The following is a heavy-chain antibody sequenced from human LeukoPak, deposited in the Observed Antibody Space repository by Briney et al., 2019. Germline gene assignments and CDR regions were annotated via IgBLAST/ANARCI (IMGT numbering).Heavy chain of an antibody. V-gene: IGHV1-18*01. CDR2: ISAYNGNT. CDR3: ARDPRKTYSSGWYYFDY. CDR1: AYTFSTYG. J-gene: IGHJ4*02. Sequence: ASVKVSCKASAYTFSTYGISWVRHAPGQGLEWMAWISAYNGNTNEAQKFQGRVTMTTDTSTSTAYMELKSLRSDDTAVYYCARDPRKTYSSGWYYFDYWGQGTLVTVSS. D-gene: IGHD6-19*01.